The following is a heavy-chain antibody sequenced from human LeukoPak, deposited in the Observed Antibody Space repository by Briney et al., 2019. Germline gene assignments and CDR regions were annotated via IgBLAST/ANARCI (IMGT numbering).Heavy chain of an antibody. D-gene: IGHD2-15*01. V-gene: IGHV1-69*13. Sequence: SVKVSCKASGGTFSSYAISWVRQAPGQGLEWMGGIIPIFGTANYAQKFQGRATITADESTSTAYMELSSLRSEDTAVYYCAACSGGSCYIVYWGQGTLVTVSS. CDR1: GGTFSSYA. CDR2: IIPIFGTA. J-gene: IGHJ4*02. CDR3: AACSGGSCYIVY.